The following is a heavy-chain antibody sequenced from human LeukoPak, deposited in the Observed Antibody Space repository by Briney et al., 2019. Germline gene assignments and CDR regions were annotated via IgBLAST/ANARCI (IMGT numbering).Heavy chain of an antibody. D-gene: IGHD3-22*01. CDR2: IYYSGST. Sequence: SETLSLTCTVSGGSISSGDYYWSWIRQPPGKGLEWIGYIYYSGSTYYNPSLKSRVTISVDTSKNQFSLKLSSVTAADTSVYYCARSGEDSSGYYGTIDYRGQGTLVTVSS. CDR1: GGSISSGDYY. J-gene: IGHJ4*02. V-gene: IGHV4-30-4*01. CDR3: ARSGEDSSGYYGTIDY.